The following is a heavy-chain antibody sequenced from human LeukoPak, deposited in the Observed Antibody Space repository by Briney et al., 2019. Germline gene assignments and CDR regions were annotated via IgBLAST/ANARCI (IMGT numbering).Heavy chain of an antibody. V-gene: IGHV3-23*01. D-gene: IGHD3-10*01. CDR3: AKDYYGSGSYYNANPFRS. CDR1: GFTFSSYT. Sequence: GGSLRLSCAASGFTFSSYTMSWVRQAPGKGLEWVSAISGSGGSTYYADSVKGRFTISRDNSKNTLYLQMNSLRAEDTAVYYCAKDYYGSGSYYNANPFRSWGQGTLVTVSS. CDR2: ISGSGGST. J-gene: IGHJ5*02.